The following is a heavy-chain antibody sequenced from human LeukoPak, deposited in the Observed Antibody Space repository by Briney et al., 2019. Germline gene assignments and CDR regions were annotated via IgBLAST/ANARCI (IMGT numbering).Heavy chain of an antibody. J-gene: IGHJ1*01. V-gene: IGHV4-59*08. CDR2: IYYSGST. Sequence: SETLSLTCTVSGGSISSYYWGWIRQPPGKGLEWIGYIYYSGSTNYNPSLKSRVTISVDTSKNQLSLKLSSVTAADTAVYYCARVAAGIGFFQHWGQGTLVTVSS. D-gene: IGHD6-13*01. CDR3: ARVAAGIGFFQH. CDR1: GGSISSYY.